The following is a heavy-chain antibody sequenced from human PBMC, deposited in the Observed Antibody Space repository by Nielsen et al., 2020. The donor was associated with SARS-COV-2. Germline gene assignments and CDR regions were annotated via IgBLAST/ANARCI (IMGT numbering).Heavy chain of an antibody. CDR3: ARDYSRMVRGVIDY. D-gene: IGHD3-10*01. V-gene: IGHV3-33*01. J-gene: IGHJ4*02. CDR2: IWYDGSNK. Sequence: GESLKISCAASGFTFGSYGMHWVRQAPGKGLEWVAVIWYDGSNKYYADSVKGRFTISRDNSKNTLYLQMNSLRAEDTAVYYCARDYSRMVRGVIDYWGQGTLVTVSS. CDR1: GFTFGSYG.